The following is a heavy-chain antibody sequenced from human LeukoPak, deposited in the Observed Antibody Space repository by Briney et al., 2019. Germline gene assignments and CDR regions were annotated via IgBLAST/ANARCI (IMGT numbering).Heavy chain of an antibody. Sequence: SETLSLTCTVSGGSVSSTSYYWSWVRQPPGKGLEWIGYMYYSGSTNYNLSLKSRVTISVDTSKNQFSLKLRSVTAADTAVYYCARGVSIEWSTSSGGAWFDPWGQGTLVTVSS. D-gene: IGHD6-6*01. CDR1: GGSVSSTSYY. V-gene: IGHV4-61*01. CDR2: MYYSGST. J-gene: IGHJ5*02. CDR3: ARGVSIEWSTSSGGAWFDP.